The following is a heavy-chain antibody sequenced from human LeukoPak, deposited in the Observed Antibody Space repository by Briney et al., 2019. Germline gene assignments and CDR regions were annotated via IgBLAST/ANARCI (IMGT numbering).Heavy chain of an antibody. CDR2: INRDGSST. J-gene: IGHJ4*02. V-gene: IGHV3-74*01. CDR1: GVIFSNYW. Sequence: PGGSLRLSCAASGVIFSNYWMHWVRQAPGKGLVWVSRINRDGSSTSYADSVKGRFTISRDNAKNTLYLQMNSLRVEDTAVYYCARGGGYSYGSFDYCGQGTLVTVSS. D-gene: IGHD5-18*01. CDR3: ARGGGYSYGSFDY.